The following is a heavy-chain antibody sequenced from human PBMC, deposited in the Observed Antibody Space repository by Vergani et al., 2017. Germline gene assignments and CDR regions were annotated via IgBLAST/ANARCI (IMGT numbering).Heavy chain of an antibody. CDR1: GGSISTNNW. CDR3: ARDRGLDGDYHFDY. D-gene: IGHD3-10*01. J-gene: IGHJ4*02. Sequence: QVQLQESGPGLVKPPGTLSLTCAVSGGSISTNNWWSWVRQPPGKGLEWIGEIYHSGNTNYNPSLKSRVTISVDKSKNQFSLKLISVTAADTAVYYCARDRGLDGDYHFDYWGQGILVTVS. CDR2: IYHSGNT. V-gene: IGHV4-4*03.